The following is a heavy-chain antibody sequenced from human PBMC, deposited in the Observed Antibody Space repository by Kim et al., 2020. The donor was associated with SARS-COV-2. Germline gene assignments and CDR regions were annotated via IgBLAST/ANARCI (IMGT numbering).Heavy chain of an antibody. CDR2: ISSSSSTT. D-gene: IGHD1-20*01. Sequence: GGSLRLSCAASGFTFSSYSMNWVRQAPGKGLEWVSYISSSSSTTYYADSVKGRFTISRDNAKNSLYLQMNSLRDEDTAVYYCARLGGYNGNDRTLDPWGQGTLVTVSS. CDR1: GFTFSSYS. V-gene: IGHV3-48*02. J-gene: IGHJ5*02. CDR3: ARLGGYNGNDRTLDP.